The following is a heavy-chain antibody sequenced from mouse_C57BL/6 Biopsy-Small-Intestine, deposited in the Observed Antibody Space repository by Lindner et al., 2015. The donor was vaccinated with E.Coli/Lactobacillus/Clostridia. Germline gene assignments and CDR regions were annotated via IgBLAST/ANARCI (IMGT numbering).Heavy chain of an antibody. V-gene: IGHV1-81*01. CDR2: IIPAFGTT. CDR3: AKKAWIAGVEALDI. Sequence: SVKVSCKASGGTLTKYVIRWVRQAPGQGPEWMGGIIPAFGTTDVAKKFQGRVTITADESTSTVYMDLSSLRSEDTAVYYCAKKAWIAGVEALDIWGQGTKVTVSS. D-gene: IGHD3-2*02. CDR1: GGTLTKYV. J-gene: IGHJ1*01.